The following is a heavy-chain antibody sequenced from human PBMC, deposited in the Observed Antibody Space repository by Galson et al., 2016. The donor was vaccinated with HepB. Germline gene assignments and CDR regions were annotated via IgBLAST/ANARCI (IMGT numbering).Heavy chain of an antibody. Sequence: SLRLSCAASGFTFTRYAMTWVRQAPGKGLEWVSSITSSGGNTYYTDSVKGRFTISRGNSQNTLLLQMNSLRAEDTAVYYCAYNQNYGAGVYWSYGMDVWGQGTMVTVSS. D-gene: IGHD3-10*01. CDR2: ITSSGGNT. J-gene: IGHJ3*01. CDR3: AYNQNYGAGVYWSYGMDV. CDR1: GFTFTRYA. V-gene: IGHV3-23*01.